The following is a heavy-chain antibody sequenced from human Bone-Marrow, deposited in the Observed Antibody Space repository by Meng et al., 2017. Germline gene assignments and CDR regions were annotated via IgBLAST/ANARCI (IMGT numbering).Heavy chain of an antibody. CDR3: ARAGTSSSWYGKQYYFDY. V-gene: IGHV3-30*04. CDR1: GFTFSSYA. D-gene: IGHD6-13*01. Sequence: GESLKISCAASGFTFSSYAMHWVRQAPGKGLEWVAVISYDGSNKYYADSVKGRFTISRDNSKNTLYLQMNSLRAEDTAVYYCARAGTSSSWYGKQYYFDYWGQGTLVTVSS. J-gene: IGHJ4*02. CDR2: ISYDGSNK.